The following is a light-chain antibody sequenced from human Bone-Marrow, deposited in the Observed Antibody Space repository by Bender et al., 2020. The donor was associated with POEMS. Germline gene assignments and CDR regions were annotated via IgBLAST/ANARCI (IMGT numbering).Light chain of an antibody. V-gene: IGLV3-25*03. CDR3: QSSDSSGTYDV. CDR2: KDN. Sequence: SYELTQPPSVSVSPGQTARITCSGDALPKQYAYWYQQKPGQAPVLVIYKDNERPSGIPERFSGSSSGTTVTLTISGVQAEDEADYYCQSSDSSGTYDVFAGGTKLTVL. CDR1: ALPKQY. J-gene: IGLJ2*01.